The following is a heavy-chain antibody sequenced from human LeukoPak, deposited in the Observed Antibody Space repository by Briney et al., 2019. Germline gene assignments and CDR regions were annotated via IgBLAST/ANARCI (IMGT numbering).Heavy chain of an antibody. CDR3: ARDRNWGFDY. CDR1: GFTFSSYS. J-gene: IGHJ4*02. V-gene: IGHV3-48*02. CDR2: ISSRSSDI. D-gene: IGHD7-27*01. Sequence: GGSLRLSCAASGFTFSSYSMNWVRQAPGKGLEWISYISSRSSDIPYADSVRGRFTISRDNAKNSLYLQMNSLRDEDTAVYYCARDRNWGFDYWGQGTLLTVSS.